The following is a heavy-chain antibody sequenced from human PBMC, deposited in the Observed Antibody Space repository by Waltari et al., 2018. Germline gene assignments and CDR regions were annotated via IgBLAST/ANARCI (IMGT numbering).Heavy chain of an antibody. V-gene: IGHV3-30*02. Sequence: QVQLVESGGGVVQPGGSLRLSCEASGFTFSNYGMNWVRRAPGKGLEWVAFIKYDGNTKYYADSVKGRFTISRDNSNNKLYVQMNSLRSEDTAVYYCVKEGDFDSWGQGLLVTVSS. CDR3: VKEGDFDS. CDR2: IKYDGNTK. J-gene: IGHJ4*01. CDR1: GFTFSNYG.